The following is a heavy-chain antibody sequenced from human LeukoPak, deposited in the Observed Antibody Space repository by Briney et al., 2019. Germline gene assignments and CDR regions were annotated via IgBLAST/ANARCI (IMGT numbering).Heavy chain of an antibody. Sequence: PGGSLRLSCAASGFTFSSYGMHWVRQAPGRGLEWVAIISYDGIYKYYADSVKGRFTISRDNSKNTLYLQMNSLRAEDTAIYFCANKHPPLAGLRGPLDYWGQGTLVTVSS. D-gene: IGHD6-19*01. CDR1: GFTFSSYG. CDR2: ISYDGIYK. CDR3: ANKHPPLAGLRGPLDY. J-gene: IGHJ4*02. V-gene: IGHV3-30*19.